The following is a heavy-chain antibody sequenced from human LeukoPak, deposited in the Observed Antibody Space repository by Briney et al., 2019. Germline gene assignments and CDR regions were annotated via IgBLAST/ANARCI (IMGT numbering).Heavy chain of an antibody. CDR2: TYSGGST. J-gene: IGHJ6*02. Sequence: GRSMRLSSAASGFTVSINYMSWVRQAPGKGLEWVSVTYSGGSTYYADSVKGRFTISRDNSKNTVYLQMNSRTAEDTAVYYCAGGGDYARSDRYYYGMDVWGQGTTVTVSS. V-gene: IGHV3-53*01. D-gene: IGHD2-21*02. CDR1: GFTVSINY. CDR3: AGGGDYARSDRYYYGMDV.